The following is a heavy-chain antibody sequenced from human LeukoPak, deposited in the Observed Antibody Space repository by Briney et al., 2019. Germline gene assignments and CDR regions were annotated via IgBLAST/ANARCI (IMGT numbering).Heavy chain of an antibody. Sequence: GGSLRLSCAASGFTFSSYGMHWVRQAPGKGLEWVAFIRYDGSNKYYADSVKGRFTISRDNSKNTLYLQMNSLRAEDTAVYYCAKVGGTMVPWGGYVDYWGQGTLVTVSS. J-gene: IGHJ4*02. CDR2: IRYDGSNK. CDR3: AKVGGTMVPWGGYVDY. D-gene: IGHD3-10*01. CDR1: GFTFSSYG. V-gene: IGHV3-30*02.